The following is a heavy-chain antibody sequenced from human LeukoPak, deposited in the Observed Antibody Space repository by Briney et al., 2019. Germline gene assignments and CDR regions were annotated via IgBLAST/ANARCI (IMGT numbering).Heavy chain of an antibody. V-gene: IGHV4-59*01. Sequence: PSETLSLTGTVSGGSISSYNWSWIRQSPGKGLEWIGYIHYSGSTNYNPSLKSRVTISVDSSKNQLSLKLSSVTAADTAVYYCARGKDGYNPWGQGTLVTVSS. CDR1: GGSISSYN. CDR2: IHYSGST. D-gene: IGHD5-24*01. CDR3: ARGKDGYNP. J-gene: IGHJ5*02.